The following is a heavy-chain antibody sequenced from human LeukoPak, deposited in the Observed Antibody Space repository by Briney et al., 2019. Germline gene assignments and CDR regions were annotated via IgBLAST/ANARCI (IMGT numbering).Heavy chain of an antibody. CDR1: GYTFTSYA. CDR2: INTNTGNP. Sequence: GASVKVSCKASGYTFTSYAMNWVRQAPGQGLEWMGWINTNTGNPTYAQGFTGRFVFSLDTSVSTAYPQISSLKAEDTDVYYCARTPNPLGIAAAGHDFDIWGQGTMVTVSS. V-gene: IGHV7-4-1*02. D-gene: IGHD6-13*01. J-gene: IGHJ3*02. CDR3: ARTPNPLGIAAAGHDFDI.